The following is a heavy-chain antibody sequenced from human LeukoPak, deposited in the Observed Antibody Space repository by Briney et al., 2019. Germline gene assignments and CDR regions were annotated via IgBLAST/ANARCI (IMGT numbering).Heavy chain of an antibody. Sequence: PSETLSLTCTVSGGSISSYYWSWIRQPPGKGLEWIGYIYYSGSTNYNPSLNSRVTISVDTSKNQFSLKLSSVTAADTAVHYCARQADTAMVIDYWGQGTLVTVSS. CDR2: IYYSGST. V-gene: IGHV4-59*08. CDR3: ARQADTAMVIDY. J-gene: IGHJ4*02. D-gene: IGHD5-18*01. CDR1: GGSISSYY.